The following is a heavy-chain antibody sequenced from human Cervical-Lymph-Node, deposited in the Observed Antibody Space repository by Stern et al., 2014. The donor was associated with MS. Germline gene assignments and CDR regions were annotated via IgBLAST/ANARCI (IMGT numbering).Heavy chain of an antibody. Sequence: QVQLVQSGAEVKKPGSSVKVSCQASGGTLISYPISWVRQAPGQGLEWLGCLMPILGTSNYAHKFQGRVTITADESTTTIYMELRSLKSEDTAVYYCARHLGSHESGWFDPWGQGTLVTVSS. V-gene: IGHV1-69*01. CDR3: ARHLGSHESGWFDP. D-gene: IGHD1-26*01. CDR1: GGTLISYP. J-gene: IGHJ5*02. CDR2: LMPILGTS.